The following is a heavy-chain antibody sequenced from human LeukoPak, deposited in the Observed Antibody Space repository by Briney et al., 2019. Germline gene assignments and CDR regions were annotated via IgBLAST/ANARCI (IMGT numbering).Heavy chain of an antibody. J-gene: IGHJ5*02. V-gene: IGHV5-51*01. CDR3: ARHRAYGSGSYVDWFDP. CDR2: IYPGDSDT. CDR1: GYSFTSYW. Sequence: GESLKISCKGSGYSFTSYWIGWVRQMPGKGLEWMGIIYPGDSDTRYSPSFQGQVTISADKSISTAYLQWSSLKASDTAMYYCARHRAYGSGSYVDWFDPWGQGTLVTVSS. D-gene: IGHD3-10*01.